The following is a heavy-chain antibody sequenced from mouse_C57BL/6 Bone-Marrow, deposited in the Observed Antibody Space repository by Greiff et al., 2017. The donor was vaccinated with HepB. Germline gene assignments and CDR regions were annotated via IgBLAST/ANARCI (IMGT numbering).Heavy chain of an antibody. J-gene: IGHJ2*01. CDR2: IYPGSGNT. D-gene: IGHD1-1*01. CDR3: AKGLLRCYYFDY. V-gene: IGHV1-76*01. CDR1: GYTFTDYY. Sequence: VQVVESGAELVRPGASVKLSCKASGYTFTDYYINWVKQRPGQGLEWIARIYPGSGNTYYNEKFKGKATLTAEKSSSTAYMQLSSLTSEDSAVYFCAKGLLRCYYFDYWGQGTTLTVSS.